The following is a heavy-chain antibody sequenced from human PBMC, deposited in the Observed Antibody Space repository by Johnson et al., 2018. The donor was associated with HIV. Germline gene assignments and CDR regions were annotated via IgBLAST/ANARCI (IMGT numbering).Heavy chain of an antibody. V-gene: IGHV3-13*01. J-gene: IGHJ3*01. CDR1: GFTFSSYD. CDR3: AKVAVATAAGGVALDV. D-gene: IGHD6-25*01. Sequence: VQLVESGGGLVQPGGSLRLSCAASGFTFSSYDMHWVRQATGKGLEWVSAIGTAGDTYYPGSVKGRFTISRENAKHSLYLQMNSLRVEDTAVYHCAKVAVATAAGGVALDVWGPGTMVTVSS. CDR2: IGTAGDT.